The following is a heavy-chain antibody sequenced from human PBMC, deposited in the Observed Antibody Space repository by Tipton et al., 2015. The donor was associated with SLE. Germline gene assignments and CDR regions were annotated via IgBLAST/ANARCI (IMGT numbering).Heavy chain of an antibody. Sequence: TLSLTCAVSGGSISSHYWSWIRQPAGKGLEWIGYIYHSGSTYYNPSLKSRVTISVDRSKNQFSLKLSSVTAADTAVYYCARGWVGFDYWGQGTLVTVSS. CDR1: GGSISSHY. CDR3: ARGWVGFDY. D-gene: IGHD1-26*01. V-gene: IGHV4-59*11. CDR2: IYHSGST. J-gene: IGHJ4*02.